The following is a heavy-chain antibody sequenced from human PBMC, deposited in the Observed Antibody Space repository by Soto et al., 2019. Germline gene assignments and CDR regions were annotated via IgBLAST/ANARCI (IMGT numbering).Heavy chain of an antibody. D-gene: IGHD6-19*01. V-gene: IGHV1-69*13. CDR2: IIPIFGTA. CDR1: GGTFSSYA. CDR3: ARGVRLGSGWQPFDY. Sequence: GASVKVSCKASGGTFSSYAISWVRQAPGQGLEWMGGIIPIFGTANYAQKFQGRVTITADESTSTAYMELSSLRSEDTAVYYFARGVRLGSGWQPFDYWGQGTLVTVSS. J-gene: IGHJ4*02.